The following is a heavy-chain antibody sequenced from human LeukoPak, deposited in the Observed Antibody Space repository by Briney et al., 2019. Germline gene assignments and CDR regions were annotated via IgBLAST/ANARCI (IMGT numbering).Heavy chain of an antibody. CDR1: GGSFSGYY. D-gene: IGHD3-10*01. CDR3: ARAYYYGSGTFDI. CDR2: INHGGST. J-gene: IGHJ3*02. V-gene: IGHV4-34*01. Sequence: SETLSLTCAVYGGSFSGYYWSWIRQPPGKGLEWIGEINHGGSTNYNPSLKSRVTISVDTSKNQFSLKLSSVTAADTAVYYCARAYYYGSGTFDIWGQGTLVTVSS.